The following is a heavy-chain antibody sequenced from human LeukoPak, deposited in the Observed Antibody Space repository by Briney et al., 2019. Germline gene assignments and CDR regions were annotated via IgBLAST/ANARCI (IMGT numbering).Heavy chain of an antibody. CDR1: GFTVSSNY. CDR2: IYSGGST. V-gene: IGHV3-53*01. D-gene: IGHD6-13*01. CDR3: ARDPAAAGFFDT. Sequence: GGSLRLSCAASGFTVSSNYMSWVRQAPGKGLEWVSVIYSGGSTYYADSVKGRFTISRDNSKNTLYLQMNSLRAEDTAVYYCARDPAAAGFFDTWGQGTMVTVSS. J-gene: IGHJ3*02.